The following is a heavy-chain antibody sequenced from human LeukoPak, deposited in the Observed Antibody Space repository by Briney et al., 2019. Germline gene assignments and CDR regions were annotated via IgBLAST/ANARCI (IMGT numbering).Heavy chain of an antibody. Sequence: ASVKVSCKASGYTFTSYYMHWVRQAPGHGLEWMGIINPSGGSTSYAQKFQGRVTMTRDTSTSTVYMELSSLRAEDTAVYYCARVPRGQYTNSWYGKPRYYYYGMDVWGQGTTVSVSS. CDR1: GYTFTSYY. J-gene: IGHJ6*02. CDR3: ARVPRGQYTNSWYGKPRYYYYGMDV. CDR2: INPSGGST. V-gene: IGHV1-46*01. D-gene: IGHD6-13*01.